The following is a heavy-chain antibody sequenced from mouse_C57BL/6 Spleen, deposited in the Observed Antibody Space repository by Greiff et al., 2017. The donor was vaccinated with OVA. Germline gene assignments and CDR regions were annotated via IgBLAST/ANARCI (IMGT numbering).Heavy chain of an antibody. Sequence: EVHLVESGPELVKPGASVKMSCKASGYTFTDYNMHWVKQSHGKSLEWIGYINPNNGGTSYNQKFKGKATLTVNKSSSTAYMELRSLTSEDSAVYYCARGEYDTYAMDYWGQGTSVTVSS. CDR2: INPNNGGT. D-gene: IGHD2-10*02. CDR1: GYTFTDYN. CDR3: ARGEYDTYAMDY. V-gene: IGHV1-22*01. J-gene: IGHJ4*01.